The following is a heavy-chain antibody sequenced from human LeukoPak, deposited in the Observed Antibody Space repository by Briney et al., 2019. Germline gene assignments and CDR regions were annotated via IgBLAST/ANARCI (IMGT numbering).Heavy chain of an antibody. D-gene: IGHD2-2*02. CDR1: GSSISSSSYY. CDR2: IYYSGST. Sequence: SETLSLTCTVSGSSISSSSYYWGWIRQPPGKGLEWIGSIYYSGSTYYNPSLKGRVTISVDTSKNQFSLKLSSVTAADTAVYYCARIPAAIGYSDYWGQGTLVTVSS. V-gene: IGHV4-39*01. J-gene: IGHJ4*02. CDR3: ARIPAAIGYSDY.